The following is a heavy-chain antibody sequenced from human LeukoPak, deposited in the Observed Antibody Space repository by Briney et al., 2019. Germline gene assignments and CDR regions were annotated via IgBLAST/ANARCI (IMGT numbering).Heavy chain of an antibody. CDR1: GFTFSSYS. D-gene: IGHD1-1*01. V-gene: IGHV3-48*04. Sequence: QPGGSLRLSCAASGFTFSSYSMNWVRQAPGKGLEWVSYISSSSSTIYYADSVKGRFTISRDNAKNSLYLQMNSLRAEDTAVYYCARDAGHQLSRRNYYAMDVWGQGTTVTVSS. CDR2: ISSSSSTI. CDR3: ARDAGHQLSRRNYYAMDV. J-gene: IGHJ6*02.